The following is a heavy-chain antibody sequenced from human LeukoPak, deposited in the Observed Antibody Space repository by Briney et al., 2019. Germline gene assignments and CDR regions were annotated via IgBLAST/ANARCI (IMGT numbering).Heavy chain of an antibody. CDR1: SGSIRSGNYY. V-gene: IGHV4-39*01. CDR3: ARQKQYGDPRWFDY. J-gene: IGHJ4*02. Sequence: SETLSLTCTVSSGSIRSGNYYWGWIRQPPGKGLEWIGSIYYTESTSYNPSLKSRATISLDTSKNQFSLKLSSVTAADTAVYYCARQKQYGDPRWFDYWGQGTLVTVSS. D-gene: IGHD4-17*01. CDR2: IYYTEST.